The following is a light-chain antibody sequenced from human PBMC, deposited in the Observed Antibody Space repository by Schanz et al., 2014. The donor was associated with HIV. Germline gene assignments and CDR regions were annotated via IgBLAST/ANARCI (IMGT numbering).Light chain of an antibody. CDR3: QTWGTGIWL. CDR1: SGHSNYA. Sequence: LVLTQSPSASASLGASVKLTCTLSSGHSNYAIAWHQQQPEKGPRYLMRLNSDGSHTKGDGIPDRFSGSSSGAERYLTISSLQSEDEADYYCQTWGTGIWLFAGGTKLTVL. J-gene: IGLJ2*01. CDR2: LNSDGSH. V-gene: IGLV4-69*02.